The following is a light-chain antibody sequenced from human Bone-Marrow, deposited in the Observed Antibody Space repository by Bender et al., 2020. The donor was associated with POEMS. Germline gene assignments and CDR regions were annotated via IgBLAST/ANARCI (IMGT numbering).Light chain of an antibody. CDR3: SSYAGGYSYV. CDR2: EVS. J-gene: IGLJ1*01. Sequence: QSSLTQPASVSASPGQSITISCSGTSSDVGSYNLVSWYQHHPGKAPKLMIYEVSKRPSGVSNRFSGSKSGNTASLTISGLQAEDEADYYCSSYAGGYSYVFGTGTKVTVL. CDR1: SSDVGSYNL. V-gene: IGLV2-14*02.